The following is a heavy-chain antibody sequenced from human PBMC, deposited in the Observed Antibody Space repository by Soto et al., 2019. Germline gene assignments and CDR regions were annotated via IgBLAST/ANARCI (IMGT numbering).Heavy chain of an antibody. V-gene: IGHV4-34*01. J-gene: IGHJ6*02. Sequence: QVQLQLWGAGLLKPSETLSLTCAVYGGSFSGYYWSWIRQPPGKGLEWIGEINHSGSTNYNPSLKSRVTISVDTSKNQFSLKLSSVTAADTAVYYCARGLGYSFGHNGMDVWGQGTTVTVSS. CDR2: INHSGST. CDR1: GGSFSGYY. CDR3: ARGLGYSFGHNGMDV. D-gene: IGHD5-18*01.